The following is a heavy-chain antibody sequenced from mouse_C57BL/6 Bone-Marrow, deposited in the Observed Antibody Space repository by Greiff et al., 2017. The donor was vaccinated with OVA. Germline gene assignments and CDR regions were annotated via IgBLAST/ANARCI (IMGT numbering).Heavy chain of an antibody. D-gene: IGHD2-3*01. CDR1: GYTFTSYW. V-gene: IGHV1-53*01. J-gene: IGHJ3*01. CDR2: INPSNGGT. CDR3: ARAKGGYYLPGLAD. Sequence: QVQLKQPGTELVKPGASVKLSCKASGYTFTSYWMHWVKQRPGQGLEWIGNINPSNGGTNYNEKFKSKATLTVDKSSSTAYMQLSSLTAEDSAVDYGARAKGGYYLPGLADWGQGTLVTVSA.